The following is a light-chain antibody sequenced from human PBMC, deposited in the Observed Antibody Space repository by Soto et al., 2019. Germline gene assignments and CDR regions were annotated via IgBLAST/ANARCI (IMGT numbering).Light chain of an antibody. J-gene: IGLJ1*01. CDR1: SSDVGVYNY. CDR3: CSYAGSYTFV. Sequence: QSVLTQPRSVSGSPGQSVTISFTGTSSDVGVYNYVSWYQQYPGKAPKIMIYDVSKRPSGVPDRFSGSKSYNTASLTISGLQAEDEADYYCCSYAGSYTFVFGIGTKVTVL. V-gene: IGLV2-11*01. CDR2: DVS.